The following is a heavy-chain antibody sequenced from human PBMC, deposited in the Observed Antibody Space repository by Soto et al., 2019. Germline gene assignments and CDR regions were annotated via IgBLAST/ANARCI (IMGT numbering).Heavy chain of an antibody. CDR3: TKSRRSVLMVYGFGGMDV. Sequence: GGSLRLSCAASGFSVSDYAMSWIRQAPGKGLEWVSSISGSGDGTYYGDSVKGRFTLSRDTSQKTLYLQMNNLRGEDTAVYFCTKSRRSVLMVYGFGGMDVWGRGTTVTVSS. J-gene: IGHJ6*02. CDR1: GFSVSDYA. D-gene: IGHD2-8*01. CDR2: ISGSGDGT. V-gene: IGHV3-23*01.